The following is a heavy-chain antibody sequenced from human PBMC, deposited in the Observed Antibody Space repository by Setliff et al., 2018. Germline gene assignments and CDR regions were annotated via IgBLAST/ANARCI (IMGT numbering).Heavy chain of an antibody. CDR3: AKGGTYRYFDF. CDR1: GGPFSGAS. D-gene: IGHD1-1*01. J-gene: IGHJ4*02. Sequence: LSLTCTVSGGPFSGASIWSWIRQPPGKGLEFIGYVYHSGTAKYDPSLESRAIMSVDASKSEISLKLKSVTAADTAVYYCAKGGTYRYFDFWGQGALVTV. CDR2: VYHSGTA. V-gene: IGHV4-59*01.